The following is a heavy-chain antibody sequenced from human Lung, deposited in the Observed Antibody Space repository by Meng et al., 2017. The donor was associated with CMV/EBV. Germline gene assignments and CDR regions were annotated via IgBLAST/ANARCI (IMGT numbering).Heavy chain of an antibody. Sequence: HAQLWQCGGEGREPGAHVKVSCKASGYTFTNYGITWVRQALGQGLEWMGWINAYNGDTNYAQTLQGRVTMTTDTSTSTAYMELRSLRSDDTAVYYCARVEVGITSGDYWGQGTLVTVSS. V-gene: IGHV1-18*01. J-gene: IGHJ4*02. CDR2: INAYNGDT. CDR3: ARVEVGITSGDY. CDR1: GYTFTNYG. D-gene: IGHD1-26*01.